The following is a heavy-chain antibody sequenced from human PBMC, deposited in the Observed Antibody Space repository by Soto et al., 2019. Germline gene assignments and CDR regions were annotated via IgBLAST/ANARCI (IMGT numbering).Heavy chain of an antibody. J-gene: IGHJ4*02. V-gene: IGHV4-59*01. CDR1: GGSISAYQ. CDR3: ARMRGLGEISPYLDY. CDR2: IYYSGRT. D-gene: IGHD3-16*01. Sequence: QVQLQESGPGLVKPSETLSLTCSISGGSISAYQWNWIRQPPGKGLEWIGYIYYSGRTNYNPSLKSRLTISLDTSTRQFSLRLRSVTAADTAVYYCARMRGLGEISPYLDYWGQGALVTVSS.